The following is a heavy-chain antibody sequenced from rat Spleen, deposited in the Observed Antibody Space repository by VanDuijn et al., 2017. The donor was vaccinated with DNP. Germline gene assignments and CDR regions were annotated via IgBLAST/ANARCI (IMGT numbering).Heavy chain of an antibody. D-gene: IGHD1-6*01. Sequence: EVQLVESGGGLVQPGRSLKLSCVASGFTFNNYWMTWIRQAPGKGLEWIASITTTGGSTYYLDSVKGRFTISRDNAKSTLYLQMNSLGSEDTATYYCTRKYTTDYYWYFDFWGPGTMVTVSS. CDR2: ITTTGGST. CDR3: TRKYTTDYYWYFDF. CDR1: GFTFNNYW. V-gene: IGHV5-31*01. J-gene: IGHJ1*01.